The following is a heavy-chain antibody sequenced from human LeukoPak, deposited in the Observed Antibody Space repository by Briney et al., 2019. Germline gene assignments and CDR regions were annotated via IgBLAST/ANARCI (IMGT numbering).Heavy chain of an antibody. Sequence: GGSLRLSCAASGFTFSSYWMHWVRQAPGKGLVWVSRINTDGSSTSYADSVKGRFTISRDNAKNTLYLQMNSLRADETAVYFCARFIASPGPGAFDIWGQGTLVTVSS. CDR2: INTDGSST. J-gene: IGHJ3*02. CDR3: ARFIASPGPGAFDI. V-gene: IGHV3-74*01. D-gene: IGHD6-13*01. CDR1: GFTFSSYW.